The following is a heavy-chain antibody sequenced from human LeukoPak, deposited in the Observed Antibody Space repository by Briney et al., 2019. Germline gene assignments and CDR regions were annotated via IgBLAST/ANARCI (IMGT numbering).Heavy chain of an antibody. CDR2: FDSEDGEP. CDR3: ATFRFTGRYFDY. D-gene: IGHD1-14*01. V-gene: IGHV1-24*01. Sequence: ASVKVSCKVSGDSLSDMSVHWIRQAPGRGLEWMGSFDSEDGEPVYAQKFQGRLTMTEDTSTDTAYMDLSSLRSEDTAVYYCATFRFTGRYFDYWGQGTLVTVSS. J-gene: IGHJ4*02. CDR1: GDSLSDMS.